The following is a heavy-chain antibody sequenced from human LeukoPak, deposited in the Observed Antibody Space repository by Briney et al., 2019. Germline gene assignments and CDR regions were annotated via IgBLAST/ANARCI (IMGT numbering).Heavy chain of an antibody. CDR1: GYTFTGYY. CDR3: ARESRPYYDFWSGSNWFDP. Sequence: ASVKVSCKASGYTFTGYYMHWVRQAPGQGLEWMGWINPNSGGTNYAQKFQGRVTMTRDTSISTAYMELSRLRSDDTAVYYCARESRPYYDFWSGSNWFDPWGQGTLVTVSS. V-gene: IGHV1-2*02. D-gene: IGHD3-3*01. CDR2: INPNSGGT. J-gene: IGHJ5*02.